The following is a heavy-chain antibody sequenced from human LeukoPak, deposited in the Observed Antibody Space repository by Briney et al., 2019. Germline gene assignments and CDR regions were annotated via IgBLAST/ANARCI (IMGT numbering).Heavy chain of an antibody. CDR1: GYTLTELS. Sequence: ASVKVSCKVSGYTLTELSMHWVRQAPGKGLEWMGGFDPEDGETIYAQKFQGRVTMTEDTSTDTAYMELSSLRSEDTAVYYCATVDFWSGLYAFDIWGQGTAVSVSS. D-gene: IGHD3-3*01. CDR2: FDPEDGET. J-gene: IGHJ3*02. CDR3: ATVDFWSGLYAFDI. V-gene: IGHV1-24*01.